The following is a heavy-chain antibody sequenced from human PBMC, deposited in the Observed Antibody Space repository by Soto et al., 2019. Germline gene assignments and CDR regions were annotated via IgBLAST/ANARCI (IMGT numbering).Heavy chain of an antibody. CDR3: ASWWGGKRGYMVRGVIPRD. CDR1: GGSVSSGSYY. V-gene: IGHV4-61*01. D-gene: IGHD3-10*01. Sequence: TSETLSLTCTVSGGSVSSGSYYWSWIRQPPGKGLEWIGYIYYSGSTNYNPSLKSRVTISVDTSKNQFSLKLSSVTAADTAVYYCASWWGGKRGYMVRGVIPRDWGQGTLVTVSS. J-gene: IGHJ4*02. CDR2: IYYSGST.